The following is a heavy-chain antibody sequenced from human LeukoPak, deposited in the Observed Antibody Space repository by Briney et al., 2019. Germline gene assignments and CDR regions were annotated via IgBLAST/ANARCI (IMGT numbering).Heavy chain of an antibody. CDR3: AKVMAATDINNYYFDY. D-gene: IGHD6-13*01. CDR1: GFTFSSYV. V-gene: IGHV3-23*01. J-gene: IGHJ4*02. CDR2: IIGSGGST. Sequence: PGGSLRLSCAASGFTFSSYVMTWVRQAPGKGLEWVSAIIGSGGSTYYADSVKGRFTISRDNSKNTLYLQINSLRAEDTAVYYCAKVMAATDINNYYFDYWGQGTLVTVSS.